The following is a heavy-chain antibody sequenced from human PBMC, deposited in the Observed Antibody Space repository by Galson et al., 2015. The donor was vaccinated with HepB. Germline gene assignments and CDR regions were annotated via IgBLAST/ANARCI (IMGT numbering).Heavy chain of an antibody. CDR3: AKEAGIAAHPQEVDY. Sequence: SLRLSCAASGFTFNNYALGWVRQAPGKGLEWVSVISGSGGSSYYPDSVKGRFTISRDNSKNTLSLHMNSLRAEDTAVYYCAKEAGIAAHPQEVDYWGQGTLVTVSS. V-gene: IGHV3-23*01. CDR2: ISGSGGSS. D-gene: IGHD6-13*01. CDR1: GFTFNNYA. J-gene: IGHJ4*02.